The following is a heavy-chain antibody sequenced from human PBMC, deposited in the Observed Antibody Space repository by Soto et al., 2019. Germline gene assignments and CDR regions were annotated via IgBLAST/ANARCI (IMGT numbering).Heavy chain of an antibody. Sequence: QLHLVQSGAVVKKPGASVTVSCSASGYPVTAYYMHWVRQAPGRGLEWMGGINPATGAAKYTQTFQGRATMTRDPSPSTVFMELSGPTSEDTAAFYCARGGGVGVAGSAAFDMWGQGTLVTVSS. J-gene: IGHJ3*02. CDR1: GYPVTAYY. CDR2: INPATGAA. D-gene: IGHD3-3*01. CDR3: ARGGGVGVAGSAAFDM. V-gene: IGHV1-2*02.